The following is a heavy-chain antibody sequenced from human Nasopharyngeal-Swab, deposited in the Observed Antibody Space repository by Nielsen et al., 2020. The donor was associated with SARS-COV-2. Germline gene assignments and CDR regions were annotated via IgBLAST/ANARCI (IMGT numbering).Heavy chain of an antibody. CDR2: IRSKANSYAT. J-gene: IGHJ6*02. Sequence: GESLKISCAASGFTFSGSAMHWVRQASGKGLEWVGRIRSKANSYATAYAASVKGRFTISRDDSKNTAYLQMNSLKTEDTAVYYCTRGPHYYYYGMDVWGQGTMVTVSS. CDR1: GFTFSGSA. V-gene: IGHV3-73*01. CDR3: TRGPHYYYYGMDV.